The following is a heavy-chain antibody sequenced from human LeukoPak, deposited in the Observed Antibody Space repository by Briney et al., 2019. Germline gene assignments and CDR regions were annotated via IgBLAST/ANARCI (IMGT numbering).Heavy chain of an antibody. Sequence: GGSLKLSCAASGFTLSNYWMHWVRQAPGKGLEYVSAISYNGDSTYYVDSVKGRFTISRDNSKNTLDLQMSSLRPEDTAVYYCVSDRETQEQIWGPGTLVTVSS. CDR2: ISYNGDST. CDR3: VSDRETQEQI. J-gene: IGHJ3*02. D-gene: IGHD1-26*01. V-gene: IGHV3-64D*09. CDR1: GFTLSNYW.